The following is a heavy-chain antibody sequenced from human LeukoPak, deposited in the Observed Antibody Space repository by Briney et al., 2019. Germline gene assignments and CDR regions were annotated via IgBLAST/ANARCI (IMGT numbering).Heavy chain of an antibody. V-gene: IGHV7-4-1*02. CDR2: INTNTGNP. CDR3: ARAGYYDSSGYYFRYYYYGMDV. Sequence: ASVKVSCKASGYTFTSYAINWVRQAPGQGLEWMGWINTNTGNPTYAQGFTGRFVFSLDTSVSTAYLQISSLKAEDTAVYYCARAGYYDSSGYYFRYYYYGMDVWGQGTTVTVSS. D-gene: IGHD3-22*01. J-gene: IGHJ6*02. CDR1: GYTFTSYA.